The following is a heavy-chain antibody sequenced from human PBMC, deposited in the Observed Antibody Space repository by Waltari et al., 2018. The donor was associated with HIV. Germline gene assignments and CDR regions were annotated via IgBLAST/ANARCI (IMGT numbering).Heavy chain of an antibody. V-gene: IGHV4-38-2*01. CDR3: ARAVLRYFDNWFDP. D-gene: IGHD3-9*01. CDR2: LYHSGDT. Sequence: QVQLQESGPGLVKPSETLSLTCAVSGYSISSGYYWGWIRQPPGKGLEWIGSLYHSGDTYDNPSLKSRISISLDTSKTHFSLKLGSVTAADTAVYFCARAVLRYFDNWFDPWGQGTLVTVS. CDR1: GYSISSGYY. J-gene: IGHJ5*02.